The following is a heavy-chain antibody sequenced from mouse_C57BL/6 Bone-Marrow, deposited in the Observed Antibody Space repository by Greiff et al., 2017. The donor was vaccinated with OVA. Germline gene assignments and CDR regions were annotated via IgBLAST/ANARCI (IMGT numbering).Heavy chain of an antibody. V-gene: IGHV1-82*01. J-gene: IGHJ3*01. CDR3: ARSGDYDVQTFTY. CDR2: IYPGDGDT. D-gene: IGHD2-4*01. CDR1: GYAFSSSW. Sequence: QVQLKESGPELVKPGASVKISCKASGYAFSSSWMNWVKQRPGKGLEWIGRIYPGDGDTNYNGKFKGKATLTADKSSSTAYMQLSSLTAEDSAVYFCARSGDYDVQTFTYWGQGTLVTVSA.